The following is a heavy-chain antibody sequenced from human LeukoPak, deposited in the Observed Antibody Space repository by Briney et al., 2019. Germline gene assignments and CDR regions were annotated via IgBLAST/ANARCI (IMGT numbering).Heavy chain of an antibody. CDR1: GFTFSSYS. V-gene: IGHV3-48*04. CDR3: ARELPMDV. Sequence: PGRSLRPSCAASGFTFSSYSMNWVRQAPGKGLEWLSYFSSSSSTIYYADSVKGRFTISRDNAKNSLYLQMNSLRAEDTAVYYCARELPMDVWGQGTTVSVSS. CDR2: FSSSSSTI. J-gene: IGHJ6*02.